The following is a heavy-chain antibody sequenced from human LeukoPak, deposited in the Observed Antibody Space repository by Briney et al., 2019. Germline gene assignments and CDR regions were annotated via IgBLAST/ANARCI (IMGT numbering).Heavy chain of an antibody. J-gene: IGHJ4*02. CDR1: GFTFSSYG. CDR2: IRYDGSNK. CDR3: AKSSNLFGFPYYFDY. Sequence: GGSLRLSCAASGFTFSSYGMHWVRQAPGKGLEWVAFIRYDGSNKYYADSVKGRFTISRDNSKNTLYLQMNSLRGEDTAVYYCAKSSNLFGFPYYFDYWGQGTLVTVSS. D-gene: IGHD3-10*02. V-gene: IGHV3-30*02.